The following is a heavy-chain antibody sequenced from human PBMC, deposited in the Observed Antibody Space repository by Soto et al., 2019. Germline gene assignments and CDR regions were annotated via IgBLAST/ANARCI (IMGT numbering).Heavy chain of an antibody. J-gene: IGHJ4*02. CDR1: GFAFSNYA. Sequence: GGSLRLSCAASGFAFSNYAMHWVRQDPGKGLEWVSSISTSIDATYYADSVKGRFTISRDDSKNTLYLQMNSLRAEDSAVYYCAKDRTVAARNFDYWGQGTQVTVSS. D-gene: IGHD6-6*01. CDR2: ISTSIDAT. CDR3: AKDRTVAARNFDY. V-gene: IGHV3-23*01.